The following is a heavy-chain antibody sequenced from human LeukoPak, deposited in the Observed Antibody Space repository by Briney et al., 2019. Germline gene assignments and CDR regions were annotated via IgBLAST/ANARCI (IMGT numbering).Heavy chain of an antibody. CDR3: ARDLSDDYSLDY. CDR2: ITISSSII. V-gene: IGHV3-21*01. J-gene: IGHJ4*02. CDR1: GFSFSDYS. Sequence: GGSLRLSCAASGFSFSDYSMNWVRQAPGKGLEWVSSITISSSIIYYADSVKGRFTISRDNTKNSLFLQMNSLRAEDTAVYYCARDLSDDYSLDYWGQGTLVSVSS. D-gene: IGHD3-16*01.